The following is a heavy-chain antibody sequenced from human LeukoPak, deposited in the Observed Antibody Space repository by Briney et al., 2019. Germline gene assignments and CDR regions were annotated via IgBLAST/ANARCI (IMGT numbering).Heavy chain of an antibody. J-gene: IGHJ4*02. CDR3: ARDLSSTSNWELDY. CDR1: GYTFTAYF. Sequence: ASVKVSCKASGYTFTAYFMHWVRQAPGQGLEWMGRINPNSGGTNYAQGFQGRVTMTRDTSISTAYMELSGLRSDDTAVYYCARDLSSTSNWELDYWGQGTLVTVSS. V-gene: IGHV1-2*06. CDR2: INPNSGGT. D-gene: IGHD7-27*01.